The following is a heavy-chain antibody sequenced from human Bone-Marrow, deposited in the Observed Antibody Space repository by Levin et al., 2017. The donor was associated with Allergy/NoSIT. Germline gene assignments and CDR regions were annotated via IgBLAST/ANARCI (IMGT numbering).Heavy chain of an antibody. V-gene: IGHV3-48*03. Sequence: LSLTCAASGFNFSSYEMKWVRQAPGKGLEWISHISGSGSSMYYADSVKGRFTISRDNAKNSLYLQMNILRVEDTAIYYCARDGIDDFWSGPRYYYYGLDVWGHGTTVTVS. D-gene: IGHD3-3*01. J-gene: IGHJ6*02. CDR3: ARDGIDDFWSGPRYYYYGLDV. CDR2: ISGSGSSM. CDR1: GFNFSSYE.